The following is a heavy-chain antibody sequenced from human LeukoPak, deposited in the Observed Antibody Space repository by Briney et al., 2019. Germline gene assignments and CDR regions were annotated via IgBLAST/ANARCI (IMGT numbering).Heavy chain of an antibody. J-gene: IGHJ4*02. Sequence: GESLKISCKGSGYSFTSYWISWVRQLPGKGLEWMGRIDPSDSYTNYSPSFQGHVTISADNSISTAYLQWSSVKASDTAMYYCARQGPIALAGDYWGQGTLVTVSS. CDR3: ARQGPIALAGDY. CDR1: GYSFTSYW. V-gene: IGHV5-10-1*01. CDR2: IDPSDSYT. D-gene: IGHD6-19*01.